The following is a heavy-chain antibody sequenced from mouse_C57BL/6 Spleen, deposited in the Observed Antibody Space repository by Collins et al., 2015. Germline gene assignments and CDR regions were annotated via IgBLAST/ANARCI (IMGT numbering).Heavy chain of an antibody. D-gene: IGHD3-2*02. CDR3: ARWDSSVHYFDY. CDR2: IYPSDSET. CDR1: GYTFTSYW. Sequence: QVQLQQPGAELVRPGSSVKLSCKASGYTFTSYWMDWVKQRPGQGLEWIGNIYPSDSETHYNQKFKDEATLTVDKSSSTAYMQLSSLTSEDSAVYYCARWDSSVHYFDYWGQGTTLTVSS. V-gene: IGHV1-61*01. J-gene: IGHJ2*01.